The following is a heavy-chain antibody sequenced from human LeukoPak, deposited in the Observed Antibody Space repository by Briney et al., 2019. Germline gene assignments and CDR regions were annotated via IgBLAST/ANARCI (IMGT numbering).Heavy chain of an antibody. CDR1: RYTFTDYY. Sequence: ASVKVSCKASRYTFTDYYIHWVRQAPGRGLEWMGCINLNSGDTRYTLTSQGRVTMTRDTSISTAYMELNSLTSDDTAVYYCARESYSSAWHKAFDIWGQGTVVTVSS. D-gene: IGHD6-19*01. CDR3: ARESYSSAWHKAFDI. J-gene: IGHJ3*02. V-gene: IGHV1-2*02. CDR2: INLNSGDT.